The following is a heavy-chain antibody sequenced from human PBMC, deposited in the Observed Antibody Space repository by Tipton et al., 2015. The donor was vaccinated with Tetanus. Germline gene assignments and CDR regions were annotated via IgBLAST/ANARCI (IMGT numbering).Heavy chain of an antibody. Sequence: SLRLSCAASGFTFSAYWMHWVRQAPGKGLVWVSRMNSDGSYIAYADSVKGRFTISRDNAKNTLFLQMSSLRGEDTAVYYCARGPTGWANWYFDLWGRGTRVTVSS. CDR3: ARGPTGWANWYFDL. CDR1: GFTFSAYW. CDR2: MNSDGSYI. V-gene: IGHV3-74*01. J-gene: IGHJ2*01. D-gene: IGHD6-19*01.